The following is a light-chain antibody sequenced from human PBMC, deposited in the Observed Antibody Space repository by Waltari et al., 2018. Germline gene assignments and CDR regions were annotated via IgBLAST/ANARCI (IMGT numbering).Light chain of an antibody. Sequence: SYELTQPPSVSVSPGQPAHITCSGYRWGGQSVCWYQQKPGQSPVVVIYETDQRPSGVPVRFSGSNSGDTAPLTISGTQAMDEADYSCQTWDSTTTWIFGGGTKLTVL. J-gene: IGLJ2*01. CDR2: ETD. CDR3: QTWDSTTTWI. CDR1: RWGGQS. V-gene: IGLV3-1*01.